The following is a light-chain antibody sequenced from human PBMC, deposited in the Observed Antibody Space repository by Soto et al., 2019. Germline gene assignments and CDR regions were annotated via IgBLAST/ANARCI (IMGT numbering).Light chain of an antibody. CDR3: ASWDGPVYV. J-gene: IGLJ1*01. Sequence: QSVLTQPASLSGSPGQSITISCTGTSSDIGAYDYVSWFQQHPGKAPKLLIYVNDQRPSGVPDRFSASKSGTSASLAISGLQSDDEGDYYCASWDGPVYVFGTGTKVTVL. CDR1: SSDIGAYDY. V-gene: IGLV2-14*03. CDR2: VND.